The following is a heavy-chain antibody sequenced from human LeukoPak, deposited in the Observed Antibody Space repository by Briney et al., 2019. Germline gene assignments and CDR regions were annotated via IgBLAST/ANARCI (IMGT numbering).Heavy chain of an antibody. CDR3: ARGASTGFDP. V-gene: IGHV3-13*04. CDR2: IGTAGDI. CDR1: GFTFSRYD. Sequence: PGGSLRLSCAASGFTFSRYDMHWVRQATGEGLEWVSGIGTAGDIYYLGSVKGRFTLSREDAKNSLYLQMNNLRAGDTAVYYCARGASTGFDPWGQGTLVTFSS. J-gene: IGHJ5*02. D-gene: IGHD1-1*01.